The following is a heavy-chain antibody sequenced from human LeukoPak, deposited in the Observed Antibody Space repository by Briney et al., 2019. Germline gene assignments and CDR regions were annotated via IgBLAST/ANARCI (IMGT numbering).Heavy chain of an antibody. CDR2: INPNSGGT. Sequence: GASVKVSCKASGYTFTGYYMHWVRQAPGQGLEWMGWINPNSGGTNYARKFQGRVTMTRDTSISTAYMELSRLRSDDTAVYYCARTSGWQFPTIVVVTAGDAFDIWGQGTMVTVST. J-gene: IGHJ3*02. D-gene: IGHD2-21*02. CDR3: ARTSGWQFPTIVVVTAGDAFDI. CDR1: GYTFTGYY. V-gene: IGHV1-2*02.